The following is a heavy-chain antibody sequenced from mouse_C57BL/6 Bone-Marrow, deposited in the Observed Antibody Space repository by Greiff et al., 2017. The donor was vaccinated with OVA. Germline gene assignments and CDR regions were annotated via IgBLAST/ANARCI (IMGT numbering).Heavy chain of an antibody. V-gene: IGHV14-4*01. CDR3: TSYGNFDY. J-gene: IGHJ2*01. CDR2: IDPENGDT. Sequence: VQLQQSGAELVRPGASVKLSCTASGFNIKDDYMHWVKQRPEQGLEWIGWIDPENGDTEYASKFQGKATITADTSSNTAYLQLSSRTSEDTAVYCCTSYGNFDYWGQGTTLTVSS. D-gene: IGHD2-1*01. CDR1: GFNIKDDY.